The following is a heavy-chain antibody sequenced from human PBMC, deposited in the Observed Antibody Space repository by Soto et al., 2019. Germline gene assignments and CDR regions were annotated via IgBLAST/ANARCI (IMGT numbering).Heavy chain of an antibody. Sequence: ASVKVSCKASGYTFTSYGISWVRQAPGQGLEWMGWISAYNGNTNYAQKLQGRVTMTTDTSTSTAYMELRSLRSDDTAVYYCARDLLLTRVTVYYYYYMDVSGKATTVTVSS. J-gene: IGHJ6*03. V-gene: IGHV1-18*01. CDR2: ISAYNGNT. D-gene: IGHD3-10*01. CDR3: ARDLLLTRVTVYYYYYMDV. CDR1: GYTFTSYG.